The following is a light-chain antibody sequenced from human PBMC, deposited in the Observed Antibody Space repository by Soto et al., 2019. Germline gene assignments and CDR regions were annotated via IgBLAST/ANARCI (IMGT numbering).Light chain of an antibody. CDR3: QQYNSYSHYA. Sequence: DIQMTQSPSTLSASVGDRVIITCRARQSNSGGLAWYQQKPGEAPKLVIYDVSTLENGVPSRFSRSGSGTEFTLNIRSLQPEDLANYHCQQYNSYSHYAFAHGTNVDIK. V-gene: IGKV1-5*01. CDR2: DVS. J-gene: IGKJ2*01. CDR1: QSNSGG.